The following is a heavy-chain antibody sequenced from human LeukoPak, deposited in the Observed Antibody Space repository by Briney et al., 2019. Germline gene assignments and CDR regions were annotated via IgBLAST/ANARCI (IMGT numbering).Heavy chain of an antibody. D-gene: IGHD6-19*01. CDR1: GGSVSSGSYY. Sequence: SETLSLTCTVPGGSVSSGSYYWSWIRQPPGKGLEWIGYIYYSGSTNYNPSLKSRVTISVDTSKNQFSLKLSSVTAADTAVYYCARDRGSGWYGGVDYWGQGTLVTVSS. CDR2: IYYSGST. J-gene: IGHJ4*02. V-gene: IGHV4-61*01. CDR3: ARDRGSGWYGGVDY.